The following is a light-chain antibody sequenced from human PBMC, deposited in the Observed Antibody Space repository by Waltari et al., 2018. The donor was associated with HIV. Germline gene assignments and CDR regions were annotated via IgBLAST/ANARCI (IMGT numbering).Light chain of an antibody. J-gene: IGKJ2*01. CDR3: QQSYTSSYT. CDR1: QSIGDH. V-gene: IGKV1-39*01. Sequence: DMQMTQSPSSLSASVGDRVTVTCRASQSIGDHLNWFQQRPGKAPPLLIFGASSLHSGVPTRFSGSGSGTDFTLTIHSLQPEDFATYWWQQSYTSSYTFGQGTRLEIK. CDR2: GAS.